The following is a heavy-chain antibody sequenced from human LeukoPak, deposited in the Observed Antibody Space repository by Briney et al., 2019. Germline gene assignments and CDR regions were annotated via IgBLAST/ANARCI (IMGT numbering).Heavy chain of an antibody. J-gene: IGHJ4*02. D-gene: IGHD3-9*01. CDR2: IIPIFGTA. CDR3: ARQHDILTGHYDY. CDR1: GGTFSSYA. Sequence: ASVKVSCKASGGTFSSYAISWVRQAPGQGLEWMGEIIPIFGTANYAQKFQGRVTITADESTSTAYMELSSLRSEDTAVYYCARQHDILTGHYDYWGQGTLVTVSS. V-gene: IGHV1-69*01.